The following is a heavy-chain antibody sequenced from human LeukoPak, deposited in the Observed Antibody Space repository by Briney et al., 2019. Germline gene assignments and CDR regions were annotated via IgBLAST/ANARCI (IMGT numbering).Heavy chain of an antibody. J-gene: IGHJ3*02. Sequence: SETLSLTCTVSGGSISSSSYYWGWLRQSPGKGLEWTGTIYYTGSTYYNPSLKSRVTISVDTPKNQFSLKLSSMTAADTAVYYCARRFGSNSKAGAFDIWGQGTMVTVSS. CDR3: ARRFGSNSKAGAFDI. V-gene: IGHV4-39*01. CDR1: GGSISSSSYY. D-gene: IGHD2-15*01. CDR2: IYYTGST.